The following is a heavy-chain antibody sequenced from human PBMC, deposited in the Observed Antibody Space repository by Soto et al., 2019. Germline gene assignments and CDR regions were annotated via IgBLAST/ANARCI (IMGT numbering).Heavy chain of an antibody. CDR2: IYYSGST. CDR3: AREWSVTLDAFDI. J-gene: IGHJ3*02. CDR1: GGSISSGDYY. V-gene: IGHV4-30-4*01. Sequence: QVQLQESGPGLVKPSQTLSLTCTVSGGSISSGDYYWSWIRQPPGKGLEWIGYIYYSGSTFYNPSLKSRVTISVDTSKNQFSLKLSSVTAADTAVYYCAREWSVTLDAFDIWGQGTMVTVSS. D-gene: IGHD4-17*01.